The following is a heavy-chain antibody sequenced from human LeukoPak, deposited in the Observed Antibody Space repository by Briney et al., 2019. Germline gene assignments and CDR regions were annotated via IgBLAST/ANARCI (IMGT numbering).Heavy chain of an antibody. Sequence: ASVKVSCKASGYTFTGYYMHWVRQAPEQGLEWMGWINPNSGGTNYAQKFQGRVTMTRDTSISTAYMELSRLRSDDTAVYYCARGLTYYYDSSGDLADYWGQGTLVTVSS. CDR1: GYTFTGYY. V-gene: IGHV1-2*02. J-gene: IGHJ4*02. CDR3: ARGLTYYYDSSGDLADY. CDR2: INPNSGGT. D-gene: IGHD3-22*01.